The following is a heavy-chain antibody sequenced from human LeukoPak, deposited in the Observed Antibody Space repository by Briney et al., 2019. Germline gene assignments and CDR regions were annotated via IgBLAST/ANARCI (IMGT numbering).Heavy chain of an antibody. CDR1: GGSISSYY. CDR2: IYYSGST. Sequence: SETLSLTCTVSGGSISSYYWSWIRQPPGKGLEWIGYIYYSGSTNYNPSLKSRVTISVDKSKNQFSLKLSSVTAADTAVYYCARSIMTSVTTFGYWGQGTLVTVSS. V-gene: IGHV4-59*01. J-gene: IGHJ4*02. D-gene: IGHD4-17*01. CDR3: ARSIMTSVTTFGY.